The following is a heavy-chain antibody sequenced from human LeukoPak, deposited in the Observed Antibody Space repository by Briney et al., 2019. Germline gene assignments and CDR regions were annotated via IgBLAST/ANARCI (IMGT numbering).Heavy chain of an antibody. Sequence: ASVKVSCKAAGYSFSNYDINWVRQAAGQGLEWMGWVNPNNGDAGYSQKFQGRVTLTRNTSSTTAYMELTSLTSEDTAVYYCARGLGTYWGKDFLNWFDPWGQGTLVTVSS. CDR3: ARGLGTYWGKDFLNWFDP. CDR1: GYSFSNYD. CDR2: VNPNNGDA. D-gene: IGHD7-27*01. V-gene: IGHV1-8*02. J-gene: IGHJ5*02.